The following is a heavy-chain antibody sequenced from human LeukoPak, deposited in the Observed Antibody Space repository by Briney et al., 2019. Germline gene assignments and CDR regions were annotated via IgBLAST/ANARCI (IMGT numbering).Heavy chain of an antibody. CDR2: ISSSGSTI. J-gene: IGHJ4*02. CDR3: ARIGYSSSSIDY. D-gene: IGHD6-6*01. CDR1: GFTFSNYE. V-gene: IGHV3-48*03. Sequence: GGSLRLSCAASGFTFSNYEMHWVRQAPGKGLEWVSYISSSGSTIYYADSVKGRFTISRDNAKNSLYLQMNSLRAEDTAVYYCARIGYSSSSIDYWGLGTLVTVSS.